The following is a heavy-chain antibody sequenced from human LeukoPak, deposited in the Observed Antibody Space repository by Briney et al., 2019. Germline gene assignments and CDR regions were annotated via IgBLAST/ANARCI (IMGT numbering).Heavy chain of an antibody. Sequence: GGSLRLSCAASGFTFSSYAMSWVRQAPGKGLEWVSAISGSGGSTYYADSVEGRFTISRDNSKNTLYLQMSSLRAEDTAVYYCAKSPSSSWSYFDYWGQGTLVTVSS. CDR1: GFTFSSYA. J-gene: IGHJ4*02. CDR2: ISGSGGST. V-gene: IGHV3-23*01. D-gene: IGHD6-13*01. CDR3: AKSPSSSWSYFDY.